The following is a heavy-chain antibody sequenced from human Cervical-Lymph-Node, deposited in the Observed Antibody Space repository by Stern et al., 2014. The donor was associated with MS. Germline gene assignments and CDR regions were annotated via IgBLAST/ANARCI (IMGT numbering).Heavy chain of an antibody. J-gene: IGHJ6*02. CDR3: ARDVYQPSLYSYDMDV. CDR2: IYNTGIT. Sequence: QVQLQESGPGLVKPSQTLSLTCTVSGDSISRGDYYWSWIRQSPGKDLEWIGYIYNTGITYYNPSLKGRVTMSMDTSKNQLSLSRGSVTAADTAVYYCARDVYQPSLYSYDMDVWGQGTTVTVSS. D-gene: IGHD2-2*01. V-gene: IGHV4-30-4*01. CDR1: GDSISRGDYY.